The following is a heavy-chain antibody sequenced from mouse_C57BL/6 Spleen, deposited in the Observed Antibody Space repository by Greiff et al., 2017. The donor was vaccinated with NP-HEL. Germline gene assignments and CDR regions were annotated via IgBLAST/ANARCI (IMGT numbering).Heavy chain of an antibody. CDR3: ARTDYYGSEGFAY. V-gene: IGHV3-6*01. J-gene: IGHJ3*01. CDR2: ISYDGSN. Sequence: VQLKESGPGLVKPSQSLSLTCSVTGYSITSGYYWNWIRQFPGNKLEWMGYISYDGSNNYNPSLKNRISITRDTSKNQFFLKLNSVTTEDTATYYCARTDYYGSEGFAYWGQGTLVTVSA. D-gene: IGHD1-1*01. CDR1: GYSITSGYY.